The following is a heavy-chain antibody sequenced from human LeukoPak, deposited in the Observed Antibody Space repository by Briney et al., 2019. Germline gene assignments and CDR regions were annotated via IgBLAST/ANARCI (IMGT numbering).Heavy chain of an antibody. CDR1: GVSISSYY. J-gene: IGHJ5*02. CDR3: ARDSDFWSGYRAYNWFDP. V-gene: IGHV4-59*01. CDR2: IYYSGST. Sequence: PSETLSLTCTVSGVSISSYYWSWNRQPPGKGLEWIGYIYYSGSTNYNPSLKSRVTISVDTSKNQFSLKLSSVTAADTAVYYCARDSDFWSGYRAYNWFDPWGQGTLVTVSS. D-gene: IGHD3-3*01.